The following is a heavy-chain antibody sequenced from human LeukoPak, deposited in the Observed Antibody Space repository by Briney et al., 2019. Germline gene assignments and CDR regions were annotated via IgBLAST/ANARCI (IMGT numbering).Heavy chain of an antibody. Sequence: PSETLSLTCTVSGGSISSYYWSWIRQPAGKGLEWIGRIYTSGSTNYNPSLKSRVTMSADTSKNQFSLKLSSVTAADTAIYYCAREGYDSSGSRWGIGYWGQGTLVAVSS. CDR1: GGSISSYY. CDR3: AREGYDSSGSRWGIGY. D-gene: IGHD3-22*01. V-gene: IGHV4-4*07. CDR2: IYTSGST. J-gene: IGHJ4*02.